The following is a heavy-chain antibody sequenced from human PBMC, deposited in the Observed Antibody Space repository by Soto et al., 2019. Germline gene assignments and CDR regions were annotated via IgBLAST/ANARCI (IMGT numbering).Heavy chain of an antibody. J-gene: IGHJ6*02. CDR2: IWYDGSNK. CDR1: GFTFSSYG. V-gene: IGHV3-33*01. D-gene: IGHD2-15*01. Sequence: GGSLRLSCAASGFTFSSYGMHWVRQAPGKGLEWVAVIWYDGSNKYYADSVKGRFTISRDNSKNTLYLQMNSLRAEDTAVYYCARDLTYCSGGSCYYFPYGMDVWGQGTTVTVSS. CDR3: ARDLTYCSGGSCYYFPYGMDV.